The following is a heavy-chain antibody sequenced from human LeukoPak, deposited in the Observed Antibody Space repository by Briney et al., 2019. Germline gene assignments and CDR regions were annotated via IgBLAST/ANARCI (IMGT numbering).Heavy chain of an antibody. J-gene: IGHJ6*03. CDR1: GFTLSSYG. CDR3: AKGPFSMIVVVNNYYYMDV. Sequence: GGSLRLSCAASGFTLSSYGMHWVRQAPGKGLEWVAFIRYDGSNKYYADSVKGRFTISRDNSKNTLYLQMNSLRAEDTAVYYCAKGPFSMIVVVNNYYYMDVWGKGTTVTVSS. V-gene: IGHV3-30*02. CDR2: IRYDGSNK. D-gene: IGHD3-22*01.